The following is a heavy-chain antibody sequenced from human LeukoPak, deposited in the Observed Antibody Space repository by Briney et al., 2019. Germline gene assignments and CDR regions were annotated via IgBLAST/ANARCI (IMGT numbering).Heavy chain of an antibody. J-gene: IGHJ6*03. D-gene: IGHD3-10*01. V-gene: IGHV4-61*02. CDR1: GGSISSGSYY. Sequence: SQTLSLTCTVSGGSISSGSYYWSWIRQPAGKGLEWIGRIYTSGSTNYNPSLKSRVTISVDTSKNQFSLKLSSVTAADTAVYYCARDRGVRTYYYMDVWGKGNTVTVS. CDR2: IYTSGST. CDR3: ARDRGVRTYYYMDV.